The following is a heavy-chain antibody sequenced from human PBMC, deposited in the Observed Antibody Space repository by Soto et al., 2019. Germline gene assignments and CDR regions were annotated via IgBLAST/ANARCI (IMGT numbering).Heavy chain of an antibody. CDR1: GFTFTRYS. J-gene: IGHJ4*02. Sequence: PXGSLRLSCTAAGFTFTRYSLNWVRQAPGKGLEWVSSISSTTNYIYYGDSMKGRFTISRDNGKNSLYLEMHSLRAEDTAVYYCARESEDLTSNFDYWGQGTLVTVSS. V-gene: IGHV3-21*06. CDR3: ARESEDLTSNFDY. CDR2: ISSTTNYI.